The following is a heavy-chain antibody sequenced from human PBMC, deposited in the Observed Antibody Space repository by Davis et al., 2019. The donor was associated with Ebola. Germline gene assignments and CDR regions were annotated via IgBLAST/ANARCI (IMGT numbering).Heavy chain of an antibody. V-gene: IGHV3-33*01. D-gene: IGHD3-22*01. Sequence: GGSLRLFCAASGFTFSSYGMHWVRQAPGKGLEWVAVIWYDGSNKYYADSVKGRFTISRDNSKNTLYLQMNSLRAEDTAVYYCARGDYYYDSRGYYDYWGQGTLVTVSS. CDR3: ARGDYYYDSRGYYDY. J-gene: IGHJ4*02. CDR1: GFTFSSYG. CDR2: IWYDGSNK.